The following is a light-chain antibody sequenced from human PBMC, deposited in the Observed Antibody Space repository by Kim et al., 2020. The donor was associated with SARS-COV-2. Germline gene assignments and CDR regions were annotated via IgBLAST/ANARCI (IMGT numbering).Light chain of an antibody. CDR3: CSYAGSYTLV. Sequence: GQSVTISCTGTSSDVGGYNYVSWYQQHPGKAPKLIIYDVTNRPSGVPDRFSGSKSGNTASLTISGLQAEDEADYHCCSYAGSYTLVFGGGTKLTVL. J-gene: IGLJ3*02. CDR1: SSDVGGYNY. V-gene: IGLV2-11*03. CDR2: DVT.